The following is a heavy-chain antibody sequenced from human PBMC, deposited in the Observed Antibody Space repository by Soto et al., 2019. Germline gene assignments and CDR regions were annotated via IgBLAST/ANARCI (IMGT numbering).Heavy chain of an antibody. Sequence: QVQLQESGPGLVKPSETLSLTCTVSGGSISSYYWSWIRQPPGKGLEWIGYIYYSGSTNYNPSLNSRVTISVDTSKNPFSLKLSSVTAADTAVYYGARGYSYGYGTFDYWGQGTLVTVSS. D-gene: IGHD5-18*01. V-gene: IGHV4-59*01. J-gene: IGHJ4*02. CDR3: ARGYSYGYGTFDY. CDR1: GGSISSYY. CDR2: IYYSGST.